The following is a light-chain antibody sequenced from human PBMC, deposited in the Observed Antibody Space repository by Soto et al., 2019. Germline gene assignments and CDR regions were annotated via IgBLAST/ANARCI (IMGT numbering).Light chain of an antibody. V-gene: IGKV3D-15*01. Sequence: EIVMTQSPATLSVFPGERGTLSCRASQSVDSNLAWYQQKPGQAPRLLIFGASTRAAGIPARFSGSGSGTDFTLTISGLQSEDFAVYFCQQYDKWPLTFGGGSKVEIK. CDR2: GAS. J-gene: IGKJ4*01. CDR3: QQYDKWPLT. CDR1: QSVDSN.